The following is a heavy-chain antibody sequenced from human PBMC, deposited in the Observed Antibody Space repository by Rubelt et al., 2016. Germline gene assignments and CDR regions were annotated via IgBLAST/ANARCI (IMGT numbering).Heavy chain of an antibody. V-gene: IGHV1-18*01. CDR2: ISAYNGNT. Sequence: QVQLVQSGAEVKKPGASVKVSCKASGYTFTSYGISWVRQAPGQGLEWMGWISAYNGNTNYAQKLQGRVTMTTDTSTSTAYMERRSLGADDTAVYYWARDPATIFGVVKVNWFDPWGQGTLVTVSS. CDR3: ARDPATIFGVVKVNWFDP. J-gene: IGHJ5*02. D-gene: IGHD3-3*01. CDR1: GYTFTSYG.